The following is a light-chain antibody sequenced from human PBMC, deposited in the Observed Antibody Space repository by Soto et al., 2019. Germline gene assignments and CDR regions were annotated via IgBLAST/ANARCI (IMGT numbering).Light chain of an antibody. J-gene: IGKJ4*02. CDR3: QHFGYPPWT. CDR2: ATS. CDR1: QIGSGDY. Sequence: ELVLTQSPGTLSLSAGERATLSCRASQIGSGDYLSWYQQKPGQAPRLLIYATSTRAPGIADRFSGSGSGTDFTLTIDRLDPEDSAVYYCQHFGYPPWTFGGGTKVEI. V-gene: IGKV3-20*01.